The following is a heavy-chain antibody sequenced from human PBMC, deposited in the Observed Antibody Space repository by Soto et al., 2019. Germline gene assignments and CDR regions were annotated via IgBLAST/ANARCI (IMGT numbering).Heavy chain of an antibody. CDR3: ANGPGIAAHFDY. Sequence: EVQLLESGGDLVQPGGSLRLSCAASGFTFSTYAMSWVRQAPGKGLEWVSAISGSGGSTYYTDSVKGRFTISRDNSKNSLYLQMNSLRAEDMAVYYCANGPGIAAHFDYWGQGILVTVSS. CDR2: ISGSGGST. D-gene: IGHD6-13*01. J-gene: IGHJ4*02. V-gene: IGHV3-23*01. CDR1: GFTFSTYA.